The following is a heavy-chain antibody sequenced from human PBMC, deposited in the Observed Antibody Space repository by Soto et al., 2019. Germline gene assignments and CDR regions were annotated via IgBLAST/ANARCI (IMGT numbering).Heavy chain of an antibody. J-gene: IGHJ2*01. CDR1: GGSIPSSSCY. Sequence: SDTLSLTCTLSGGSIPSSSCYWDLIRQPPGKGLEWIGSIYYSGSTYYNPSLKSRVTISVDTSKNQFSLKLSSVTAADTAVYYCARFSSGGDCDSCFDLWGRGTLVTVS. V-gene: IGHV4-39*01. CDR3: ARFSSGGDCDSCFDL. D-gene: IGHD2-21*02. CDR2: IYYSGST.